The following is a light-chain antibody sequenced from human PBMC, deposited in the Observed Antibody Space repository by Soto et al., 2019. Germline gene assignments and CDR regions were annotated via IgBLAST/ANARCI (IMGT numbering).Light chain of an antibody. CDR2: DAS. Sequence: EIVLTQSPATLSLSPGERATLSCGASKSVSSSYLAWYQQKPGLAPRLLIYDASSRATGIPDRFSGSGSGTEFTLTISRLEPEDFAVYYCQQYGSSPQTFGPGTKVDIK. CDR1: KSVSSSY. CDR3: QQYGSSPQT. J-gene: IGKJ3*01. V-gene: IGKV3D-20*01.